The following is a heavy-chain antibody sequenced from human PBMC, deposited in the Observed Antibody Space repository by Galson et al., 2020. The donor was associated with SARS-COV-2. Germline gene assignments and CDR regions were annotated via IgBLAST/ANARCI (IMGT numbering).Heavy chain of an antibody. V-gene: IGHV3-23*01. D-gene: IGHD3-22*01. CDR1: GFTFSSYA. CDR3: AKDLSYYDSSGYYYYGASNDAFDI. J-gene: IGHJ3*02. Sequence: GESLKISCAASGFTFSSYAMSWVRQAPGKGLEWVSAISGSGGSTYYADSVKGRFTISRDNSRNTLYLQMNSLRAEDTAVYYCAKDLSYYDSSGYYYYGASNDAFDIWGQGTMVTVSS. CDR2: ISGSGGST.